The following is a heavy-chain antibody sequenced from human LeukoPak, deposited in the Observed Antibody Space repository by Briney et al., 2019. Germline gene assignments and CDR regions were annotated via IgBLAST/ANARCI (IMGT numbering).Heavy chain of an antibody. CDR2: ISGSGNNT. CDR3: AKGSYYDSSGYYYFDY. V-gene: IGHV3-23*01. CDR1: GFTFSSYA. Sequence: GGSLRLSCAASGFTFSSYAINWVRQAPGKGLEWVSGISGSGNNTYYADSVKGRFTISRDNSKNTLYLQVNSLRADDTAVYYCAKGSYYDSSGYYYFDYWGQGTLVTVSS. J-gene: IGHJ4*02. D-gene: IGHD3-22*01.